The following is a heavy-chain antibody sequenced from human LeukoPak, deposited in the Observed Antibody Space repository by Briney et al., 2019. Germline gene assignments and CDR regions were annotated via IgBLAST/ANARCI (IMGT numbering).Heavy chain of an antibody. CDR2: IHYSGGT. CDR1: GGSISSSGYY. Sequence: PSETLSLTCTVSGGSISSSGYYWGWIRQPPGKGLEWIVSIHYSGGTYYNPSLKSRVTISVDTSKNQFPLRLSSVTAADTAVYYCARGGRSSGWYYFDYWGQGTLVTVSS. V-gene: IGHV4-39*06. J-gene: IGHJ4*02. D-gene: IGHD6-19*01. CDR3: ARGGRSSGWYYFDY.